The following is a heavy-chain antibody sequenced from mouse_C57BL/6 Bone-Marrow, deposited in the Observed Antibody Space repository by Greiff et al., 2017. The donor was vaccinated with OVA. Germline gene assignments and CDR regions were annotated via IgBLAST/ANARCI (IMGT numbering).Heavy chain of an antibody. J-gene: IGHJ3*01. CDR2: ISDGGSYT. CDR3: ASETAQAPVAY. D-gene: IGHD3-2*02. CDR1: GFTFSSYA. Sequence: EVMLVESGGGLVKPGGSLKLSCAASGFTFSSYAMSWVRQTPEKRLEWVATISDGGSYTYYPDNVKGRFTISRDNAKNNLYLQMSHLKSEDTAMYYCASETAQAPVAYWGQGTLVTVSA. V-gene: IGHV5-4*03.